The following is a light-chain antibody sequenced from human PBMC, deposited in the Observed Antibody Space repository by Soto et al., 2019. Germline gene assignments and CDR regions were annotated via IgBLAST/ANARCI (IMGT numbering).Light chain of an antibody. V-gene: IGKV3-15*01. Sequence: EKVMTQAPGTLSLSPGERATLSCRASQSVSSNVAWYQQKPGQAPRLLIYGASSRATGIPVRFSGSGSGTEFTLTISSLQSEDFAVYYCQQYNNWPLTFGQGTRLEIK. CDR3: QQYNNWPLT. J-gene: IGKJ5*01. CDR1: QSVSSN. CDR2: GAS.